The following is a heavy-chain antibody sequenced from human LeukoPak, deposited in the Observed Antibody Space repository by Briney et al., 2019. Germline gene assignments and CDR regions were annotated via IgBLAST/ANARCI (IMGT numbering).Heavy chain of an antibody. CDR2: IKQDGSEK. CDR1: GFTLSSYW. V-gene: IGHV3-7*03. J-gene: IGHJ4*02. Sequence: PGGSLRLSCAASGFTLSSYWMHWVRQAPGKGLEWVANIKQDGSEKYYVDSVKGRFTISRDNAKNSLYLQMNSLRVEDTAVYYCASRHFENWGQGTLVTVSS. CDR3: ASRHFEN.